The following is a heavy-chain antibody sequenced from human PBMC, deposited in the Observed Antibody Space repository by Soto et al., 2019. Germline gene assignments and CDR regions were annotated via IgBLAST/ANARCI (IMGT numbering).Heavy chain of an antibody. CDR3: TRGPHYCSSTSCYGGYYYYGMDV. D-gene: IGHD2-2*01. Sequence: GGSLRLSCTASGFTFGDYAMSWVRQAPGKGLEWVGFIRSKAYGGTTEYAASVKGRFTISRDDSKSIAYLQMNSLKTEDTAVYYCTRGPHYCSSTSCYGGYYYYGMDVWGQGTTVTVS. V-gene: IGHV3-49*04. CDR2: IRSKAYGGTT. CDR1: GFTFGDYA. J-gene: IGHJ6*02.